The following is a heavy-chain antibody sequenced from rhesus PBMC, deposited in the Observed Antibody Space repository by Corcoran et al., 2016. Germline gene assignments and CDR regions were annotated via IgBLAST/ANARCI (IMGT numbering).Heavy chain of an antibody. Sequence: QVQLQESGPGLVKPSETLSLTCAVSGYSISGYYWSWIRQAPGNGLEWIGYITYSGSTSYNPYLKCRVTIARDTSKNQFSLKLSSGTAADTAVYYCAREDRYSGEYFEFWGQGALVTVSS. CDR3: AREDRYSGEYFEF. V-gene: IGHV4-122*02. CDR2: ITYSGST. CDR1: GYSISGYY. J-gene: IGHJ1*01. D-gene: IGHD6-25*01.